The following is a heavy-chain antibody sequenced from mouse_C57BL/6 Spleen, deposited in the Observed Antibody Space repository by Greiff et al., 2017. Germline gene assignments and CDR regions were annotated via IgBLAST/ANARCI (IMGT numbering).Heavy chain of an antibody. D-gene: IGHD1-1*01. CDR2: IDPETGGT. CDR1: GYTFTDYE. V-gene: IGHV1-15*01. J-gene: IGHJ2*01. CDR3: TATVVAFDY. Sequence: QVQLQQSGAELVRPGASVTLSCKASGYTFTDYEMHWVKQTPVHGLEWIGAIDPETGGTAYNQKFKGKAILTADKSSSTAYMALRSLTSEASAVYYCTATVVAFDYWGPGTTRTVSS.